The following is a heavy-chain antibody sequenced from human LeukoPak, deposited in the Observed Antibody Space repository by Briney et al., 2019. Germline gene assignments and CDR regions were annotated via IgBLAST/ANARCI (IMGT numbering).Heavy chain of an antibody. Sequence: GGSLRLSCAASGSTFSSYAMSWVRQAPGKGLEWVSAISGSGGSTYYADSVKGRFTISRDNSKNTLYLQMNSLRAEDTAVYYCAKDLTAWFGGLDYWGQGTLVTVSS. J-gene: IGHJ4*02. CDR2: ISGSGGST. V-gene: IGHV3-23*01. CDR1: GSTFSSYA. CDR3: AKDLTAWFGGLDY. D-gene: IGHD3-10*01.